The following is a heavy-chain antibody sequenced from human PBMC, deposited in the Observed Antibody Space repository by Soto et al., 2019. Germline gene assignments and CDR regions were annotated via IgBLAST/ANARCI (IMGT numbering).Heavy chain of an antibody. Sequence: EVQLLESGGGLVQPGGSLRLSCAASGFTFSSYAMSWVRQAPGKGLEWVSAISGSGGSTYYADSVKGRFTISRDNSKNTLYLQMNSLRAEYTAVYYCAKVGYSSSSFGMDVWGQGTTVTVSS. CDR3: AKVGYSSSSFGMDV. CDR2: ISGSGGST. J-gene: IGHJ6*02. D-gene: IGHD6-13*01. V-gene: IGHV3-23*01. CDR1: GFTFSSYA.